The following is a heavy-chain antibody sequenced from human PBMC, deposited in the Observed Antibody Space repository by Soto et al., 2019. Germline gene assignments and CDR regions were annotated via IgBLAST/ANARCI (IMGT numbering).Heavy chain of an antibody. Sequence: PGGSLRLSCAASGFTVSSNYMSWVRQAPGKGLEWVSVIYSGGSTYYADSVKGRFTISRDNSKNTLYLQMNSLRAEDTAVYYCARSGYSYGYLGLVLDYWGQGTLVTVSS. J-gene: IGHJ4*02. D-gene: IGHD5-18*01. CDR2: IYSGGST. CDR1: GFTVSSNY. CDR3: ARSGYSYGYLGLVLDY. V-gene: IGHV3-53*01.